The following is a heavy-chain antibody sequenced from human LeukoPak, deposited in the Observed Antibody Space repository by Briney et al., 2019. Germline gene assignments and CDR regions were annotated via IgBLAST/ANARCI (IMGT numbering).Heavy chain of an antibody. Sequence: PGGSLRLSCSGSGLKFGDYGLSWVRQAPGKGLEWGSGINWDGENTAYADSVKGRFTISRDNAENALYLQMDSLRAEDTALYYCARDLSATWYSLAYWGRGTLVTVSS. J-gene: IGHJ4*02. CDR3: ARDLSATWYSLAY. CDR1: GLKFGDYG. V-gene: IGHV3-20*04. CDR2: INWDGENT. D-gene: IGHD2-15*01.